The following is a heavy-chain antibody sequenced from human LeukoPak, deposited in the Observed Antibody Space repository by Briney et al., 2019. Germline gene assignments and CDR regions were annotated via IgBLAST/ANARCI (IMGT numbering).Heavy chain of an antibody. V-gene: IGHV3-23*01. D-gene: IGHD3-10*01. CDR3: AKGPMVRGVIPGTDY. CDR2: ISGNGGST. J-gene: IGHJ4*02. CDR1: GFTFSSYA. Sequence: GGSLRLSRAPSGFTFSSYAMSWVRQAPGKGLEWVSVISGNGGSTYYADSVKGRFTISRDNSKNTLYLQVNSLRAEDTAVYYCAKGPMVRGVIPGTDYWGQGTLVTVSS.